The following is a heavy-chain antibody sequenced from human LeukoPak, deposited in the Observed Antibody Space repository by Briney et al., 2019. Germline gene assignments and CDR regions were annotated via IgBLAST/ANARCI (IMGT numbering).Heavy chain of an antibody. CDR2: ISGSGGST. J-gene: IGHJ6*02. CDR3: AKSPVPYCSGDSCYGMDV. Sequence: GGSLRLSCAASGFTFSSYAMSWVRQAPGKGLEWVSLISGSGGSTYYADSVKGRFTISRDNSKNTLYLQTNSLGVEDTAGYYCAKSPVPYCSGDSCYGMDVWGQGTTVTVSS. CDR1: GFTFSSYA. V-gene: IGHV3-23*01. D-gene: IGHD2-15*01.